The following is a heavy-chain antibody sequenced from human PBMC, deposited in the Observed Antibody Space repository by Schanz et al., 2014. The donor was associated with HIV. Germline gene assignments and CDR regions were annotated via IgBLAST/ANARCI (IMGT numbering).Heavy chain of an antibody. V-gene: IGHV3-7*03. CDR3: ARLRGFLWFGDHPYSFDY. CDR2: IKEDGIEK. J-gene: IGHJ4*02. Sequence: QLLESGGGLVQPGGLLRLSCAASGFTFSGFAMSWVRQAPGKGLEWVANIKEDGIEKYYVDSVKGRFTISRDNAKNSLYLNMYSLRAEDTAVYYCARLRGFLWFGDHPYSFDYWGQGTLVTVSS. D-gene: IGHD3-10*01. CDR1: GFTFSGFA.